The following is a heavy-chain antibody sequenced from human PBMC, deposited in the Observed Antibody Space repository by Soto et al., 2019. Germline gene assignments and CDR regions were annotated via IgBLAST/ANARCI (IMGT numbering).Heavy chain of an antibody. J-gene: IGHJ6*02. V-gene: IGHV4-34*01. CDR3: ARGQRYYDILTGYSRYYYYGMDV. Sequence: SETLSLTCAVYGGSFSGYYWSWIRQPPGKGLKWIGEINHSGSTNYNPSLKSRVTISVDTSKNQFSLKLSSVTAADTAVYYCARGQRYYDILTGYSRYYYYGMDVWGQGTTVTVS. CDR2: INHSGST. D-gene: IGHD3-9*01. CDR1: GGSFSGYY.